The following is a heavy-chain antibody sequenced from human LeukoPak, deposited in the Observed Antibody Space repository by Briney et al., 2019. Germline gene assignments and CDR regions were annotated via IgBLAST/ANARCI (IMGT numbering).Heavy chain of an antibody. Sequence: NTSQTLSLTCTVSGGPISCGGYYWSWIRQHPGKGLEWIGYIYYSGSTYYNPSLKSRVTISVDTSKNQFSLKLSSVTAADTAVYYCARVYYDSSGLRGYYYMDVWGKGTTVTVSS. V-gene: IGHV4-31*03. J-gene: IGHJ6*03. CDR2: IYYSGST. CDR3: ARVYYDSSGLRGYYYMDV. CDR1: GGPISCGGYY. D-gene: IGHD3-22*01.